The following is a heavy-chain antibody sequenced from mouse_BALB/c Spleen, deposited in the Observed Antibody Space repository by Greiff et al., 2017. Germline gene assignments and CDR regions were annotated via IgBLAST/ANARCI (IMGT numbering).Heavy chain of an antibody. CDR2: IRNKANGYTT. J-gene: IGHJ2*01. Sequence: VQLKESGGGLVQPGGSLRLSCATSGFTFTDYYMSWVRQPPGKALEWLGFIRNKANGYTTEYSASVKGRFTISRDNSQSILYLQMNTLRAEDSATYYCARDGYYVPYYFDYWGQGTTLTVSS. CDR1: GFTFTDYY. D-gene: IGHD2-3*01. V-gene: IGHV7-3*02. CDR3: ARDGYYVPYYFDY.